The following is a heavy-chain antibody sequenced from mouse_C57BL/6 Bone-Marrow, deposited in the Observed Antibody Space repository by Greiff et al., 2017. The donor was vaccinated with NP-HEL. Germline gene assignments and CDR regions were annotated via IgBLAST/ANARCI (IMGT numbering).Heavy chain of an antibody. CDR3: ARPYYYGAHYAMDY. Sequence: QVTLKESGPGILQPSQTLSLSCSFSGFSLSTFGMGVGWIRQPSGQGLEWLAHIWWDDDKYYNPALKSRLTISKDTSKNQVFLKIANVDTADTATYYCARPYYYGAHYAMDYWGQGTSVTVSS. D-gene: IGHD1-1*01. CDR1: GFSLSTFGMG. J-gene: IGHJ4*01. V-gene: IGHV8-8*01. CDR2: IWWDDDK.